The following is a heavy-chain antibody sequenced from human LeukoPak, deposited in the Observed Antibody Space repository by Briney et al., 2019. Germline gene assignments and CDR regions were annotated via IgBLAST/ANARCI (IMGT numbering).Heavy chain of an antibody. Sequence: GGSLRVSCAASGFTFSDYYMSWIRQAPGKGLEWVSYISSSGSTIYYADSVKGRFTISRDNAKNSLYLQMNSLRAEDTAVYYCARMNYDFWNYYYYYMDVWGKGTTVTVSS. D-gene: IGHD3-3*01. CDR2: ISSSGSTI. CDR1: GFTFSDYY. V-gene: IGHV3-11*01. CDR3: ARMNYDFWNYYYYYMDV. J-gene: IGHJ6*03.